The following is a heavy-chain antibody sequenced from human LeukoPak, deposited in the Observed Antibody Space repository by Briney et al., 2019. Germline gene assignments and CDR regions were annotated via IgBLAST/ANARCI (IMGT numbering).Heavy chain of an antibody. CDR3: ARPMGSGWATFDY. CDR2: INPANGNT. Sequence: GASVKVSCKASGYTFTTYAIHWVRQAPGQRLEWMAWINPANGNTKYSQKFQGRVTTTSDTSANTAYMELSSLSSEDAAVYYCARPMGSGWATFDYWGQGTLVTVSS. CDR1: GYTFTTYA. J-gene: IGHJ4*02. D-gene: IGHD6-19*01. V-gene: IGHV1-3*01.